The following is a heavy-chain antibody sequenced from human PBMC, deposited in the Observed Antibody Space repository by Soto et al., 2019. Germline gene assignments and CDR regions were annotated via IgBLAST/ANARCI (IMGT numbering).Heavy chain of an antibody. CDR3: AKNPGYYYDSTGYHFDY. J-gene: IGHJ4*02. D-gene: IGHD3-22*01. CDR2: ISYGGGTT. V-gene: IGHV3-23*01. CDR1: GFMFSNYA. Sequence: GGSLRLSCAASGFMFSNYAMSWVRQAPGKGLEWVSAISYGGGTTYYADSVKGRFTISRDNSKNTLYLQMNSLRAEDTAVYYCAKNPGYYYDSTGYHFDYWGQGTLVTVSS.